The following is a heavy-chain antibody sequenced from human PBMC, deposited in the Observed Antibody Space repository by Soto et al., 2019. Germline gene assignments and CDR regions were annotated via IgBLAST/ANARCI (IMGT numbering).Heavy chain of an antibody. CDR1: GASVSAHY. Sequence: SETLSLTCTVSGASVSAHYWTWIRRPPEKGLEWIGFISNRGSTTFNPSLHARVTISVDTSSNQFSLSLSSVTAADTAVYYCARVRGSSGSYLFDSWGQGTLVTVSS. V-gene: IGHV4-59*02. CDR2: ISNRGST. D-gene: IGHD1-26*01. CDR3: ARVRGSSGSYLFDS. J-gene: IGHJ4*02.